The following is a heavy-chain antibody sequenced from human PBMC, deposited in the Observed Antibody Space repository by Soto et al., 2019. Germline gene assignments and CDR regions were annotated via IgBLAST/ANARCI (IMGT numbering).Heavy chain of an antibody. CDR3: ARARITMVRGVLRGYYGMDV. J-gene: IGHJ6*02. Sequence: QVQLQESGPGLVKPSGTLSLTCAVSGGSISSSNWWSWVRQPPGKGLEWIGEIYHSGSTNYNPSPKSLVTRSVDKSKNQFSLKRSSVTAADTAVYYCARARITMVRGVLRGYYGMDVWGQGTTVTVSS. CDR2: IYHSGST. CDR1: GGSISSSNW. V-gene: IGHV4-4*02. D-gene: IGHD3-10*01.